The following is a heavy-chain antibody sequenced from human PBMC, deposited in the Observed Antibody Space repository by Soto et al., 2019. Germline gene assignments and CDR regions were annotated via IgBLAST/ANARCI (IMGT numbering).Heavy chain of an antibody. Sequence: VGSLRLSCAASGFTFSSYAMSWVRQAPGKGLEWVSAISGSGGSTHYADSVKGRFTISRDNSKNTLYLQMNSLRAEDTAVYYCAKAPTSGSSGPDAFDIWGQGTMVTVSS. CDR1: GFTFSSYA. D-gene: IGHD1-26*01. V-gene: IGHV3-23*01. CDR3: AKAPTSGSSGPDAFDI. CDR2: ISGSGGST. J-gene: IGHJ3*02.